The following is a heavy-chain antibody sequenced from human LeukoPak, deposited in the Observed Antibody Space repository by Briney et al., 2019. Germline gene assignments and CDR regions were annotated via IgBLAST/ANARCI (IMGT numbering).Heavy chain of an antibody. CDR3: ARTYYYDSSGYYFSYIWFDP. D-gene: IGHD3-22*01. V-gene: IGHV4-34*01. J-gene: IGHJ5*02. CDR1: GGSFSGYY. CDR2: INHSGST. Sequence: SETLSLTCAVYGGSFSGYYWSWIRQPPGKGLEWIGEINHSGSTNYNPSLKSRVTISVDTSKNQFSLKLSSVTAADTAVYYCARTYYYDSSGYYFSYIWFDPWGQGTLVTVSS.